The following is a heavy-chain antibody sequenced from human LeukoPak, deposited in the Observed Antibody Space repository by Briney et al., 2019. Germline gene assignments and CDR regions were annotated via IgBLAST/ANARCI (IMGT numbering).Heavy chain of an antibody. Sequence: GGSLRLSCAASRFAFSDSVMHWVRQAPGKGLEWVAGISSDGNDKHYADSVKGRFIVSRDDSETTLDLQMNSLRAEDTAVYYCANEGGSSGRNGFFRYWGQGTLVIVSS. D-gene: IGHD6-19*01. CDR2: ISSDGNDK. CDR3: ANEGGSSGRNGFFRY. J-gene: IGHJ1*01. CDR1: RFAFSDSV. V-gene: IGHV3-30-3*02.